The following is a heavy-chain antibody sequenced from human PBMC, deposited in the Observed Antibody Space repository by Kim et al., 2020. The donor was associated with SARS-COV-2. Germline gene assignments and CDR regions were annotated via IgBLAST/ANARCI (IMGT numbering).Heavy chain of an antibody. CDR1: GFTFSSYG. V-gene: IGHV3-33*06. CDR2: IWYDGSNK. J-gene: IGHJ6*02. CDR3: AKYTILGGSRILTGYWTGYYGMDV. D-gene: IGHD3-9*01. Sequence: GGSLRLSCAASGFTFSSYGIHWVRQAPGKGLEWVAVIWYDGSNKYYADSVKGRFTISRDNSKNTLYLQMNSLRAEDTAVYYCAKYTILGGSRILTGYWTGYYGMDVWGQGTTVTVSS.